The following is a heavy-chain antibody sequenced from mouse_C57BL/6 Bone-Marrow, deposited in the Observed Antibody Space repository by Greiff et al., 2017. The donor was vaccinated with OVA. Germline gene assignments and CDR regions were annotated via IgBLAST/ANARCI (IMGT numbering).Heavy chain of an antibody. CDR1: GFTFSDYG. Sequence: EVKLVVSGGGLAKPGGSLKLSCAASGFTFSDYGMHWVRQAPEKGLEWVAYISSGSSTIYYADTVKGRFTISRDNAKNTLFLQMTSLRAEDTAMYYCASNYGNYGDYWGQGTTLTVSS. CDR2: ISSGSSTI. J-gene: IGHJ2*01. V-gene: IGHV5-17*01. CDR3: ASNYGNYGDY. D-gene: IGHD2-1*01.